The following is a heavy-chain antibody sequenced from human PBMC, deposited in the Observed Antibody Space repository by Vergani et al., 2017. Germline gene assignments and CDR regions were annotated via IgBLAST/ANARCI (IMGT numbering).Heavy chain of an antibody. CDR3: ARSYLSGYDLVPFDY. Sequence: QITLKESGPTLVKPTQTLTLTCTFSGFSLSTSGVGVGWIRQPPGKALEWLARIDWDDDKFYSTSLKTRLTISKDTSKNQVVLTMTNMDPVDTATYYCARSYLSGYDLVPFDYWGQGTLVTVSS. CDR1: GFSLSTSGVG. J-gene: IGHJ4*02. D-gene: IGHD5-12*01. V-gene: IGHV2-70*04. CDR2: IDWDDDK.